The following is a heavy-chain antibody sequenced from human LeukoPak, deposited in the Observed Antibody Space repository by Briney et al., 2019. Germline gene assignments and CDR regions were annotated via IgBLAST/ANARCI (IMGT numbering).Heavy chain of an antibody. V-gene: IGHV4-38-2*01. D-gene: IGHD3-16*01. CDR3: LRVNWVKFDY. Sequence: SETLSLTCAVSGYSISSGYYWGWIRQPPGKGLEWIGSIYHSGSTYYNPSLKSRVTISVDTSKNQFSLKLSSVTAADTAVYYCLRVNWVKFDYWGQGTLVTVSS. J-gene: IGHJ4*02. CDR1: GYSISSGYY. CDR2: IYHSGST.